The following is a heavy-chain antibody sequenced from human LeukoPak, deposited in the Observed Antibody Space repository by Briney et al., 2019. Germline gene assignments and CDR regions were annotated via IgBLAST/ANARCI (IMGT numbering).Heavy chain of an antibody. D-gene: IGHD2/OR15-2a*01. Sequence: GGSLRLSCVASGYPFSSYSMNWIRQAPGKGLEWVSYISVSGGVRSYADSVKGRFTISRDDARNSLYLQMNSLKDEDTAVYYCARDRGYFYDRLDYWGQGTLVTVSS. CDR1: GYPFSSYS. V-gene: IGHV3-48*02. CDR2: ISVSGGVR. J-gene: IGHJ4*02. CDR3: ARDRGYFYDRLDY.